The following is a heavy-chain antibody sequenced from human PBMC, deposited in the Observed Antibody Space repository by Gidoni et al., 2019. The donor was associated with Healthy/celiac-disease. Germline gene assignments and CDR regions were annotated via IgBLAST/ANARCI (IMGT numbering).Heavy chain of an antibody. CDR2: IYYSGIP. CDR3: ARDKEDNPFDY. J-gene: IGHJ4*02. V-gene: IGHV4-59*01. CDR1: GGPINSYY. Sequence: QVQLQESGPGLVKPSETLSLTCTVAGGPINSYYWSWIRQPPGNGLEWIGYIYYSGIPNYNPSLRSRVTISVDTSKNQFSLKLSSVTAADTAVYYCARDKEDNPFDYWGQGTLVTVSS. D-gene: IGHD2-15*01.